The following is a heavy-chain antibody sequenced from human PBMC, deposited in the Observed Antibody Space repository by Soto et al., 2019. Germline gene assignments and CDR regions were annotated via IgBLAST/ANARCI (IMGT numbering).Heavy chain of an antibody. CDR1: GFTFSTYW. V-gene: IGHV3-7*01. CDR2: IKEDGSEK. D-gene: IGHD4-17*01. CDR3: ARDTYGDYAY. J-gene: IGHJ4*02. Sequence: EVQLVESGGGLVQPGGSLRLPCAASGFTFSTYWMTWVRQAPGKGLEWVANIKEDGSEKYYVDSVKGRFTISRDNAKNSLFLQMNSLRAEDTAVYYCARDTYGDYAYWGQGTLVTVSS.